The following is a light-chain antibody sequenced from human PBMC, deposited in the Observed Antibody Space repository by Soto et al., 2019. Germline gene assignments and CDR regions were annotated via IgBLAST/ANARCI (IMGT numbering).Light chain of an antibody. CDR1: SSNMGSNT. CDR2: NDS. Sequence: QSVLTQPPSASGTPGQGVAISCSGSSSNMGSNTVNWYQHLPGTAPKLLIYNDSQRPSGVPDRFFGSKSGTSASLAITGLQSEDEADYYCAAWDGSLNHILFGGGTKVTVL. J-gene: IGLJ2*01. V-gene: IGLV1-44*01. CDR3: AAWDGSLNHIL.